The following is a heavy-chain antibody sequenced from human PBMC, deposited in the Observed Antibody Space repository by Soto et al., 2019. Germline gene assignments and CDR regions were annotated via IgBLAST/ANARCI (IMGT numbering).Heavy chain of an antibody. J-gene: IGHJ4*02. CDR3: ARDYGGSGSYWALGY. V-gene: IGHV3-72*01. CDR2: TRNKANSYTT. CDR1: GFTFSDHY. D-gene: IGHD3-10*01. Sequence: GVSLLLSCAASGFTFSDHYMDWVRQAPGKGLEWVGRTRNKANSYTTEYAASVKGRFTISRDDSKNSLYLQMNSLKTEDTAVYYCARDYGGSGSYWALGYWGQGTLVTVA.